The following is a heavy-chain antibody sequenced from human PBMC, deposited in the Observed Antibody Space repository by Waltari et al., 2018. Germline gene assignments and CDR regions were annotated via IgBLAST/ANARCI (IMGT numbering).Heavy chain of an antibody. D-gene: IGHD6-13*01. Sequence: EVQLVESGGGLVQPGRSLRLSCAASGFTFDDYAMHWVRQAPGKGMEWVSGISCNSGSIGYADSVKGRFTISRDNAKNSLYLQMNSLRAEDTALYYCAKDIGSSSWTEFDYWGQGTLVTVSS. V-gene: IGHV3-9*01. CDR3: AKDIGSSSWTEFDY. J-gene: IGHJ4*02. CDR1: GFTFDDYA. CDR2: ISCNSGSI.